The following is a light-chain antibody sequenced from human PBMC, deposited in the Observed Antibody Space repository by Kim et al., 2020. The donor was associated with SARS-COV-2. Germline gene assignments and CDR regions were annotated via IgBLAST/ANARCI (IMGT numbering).Light chain of an antibody. CDR2: DAS. J-gene: IGKJ4*01. V-gene: IGKV3-11*01. CDR1: QSVSTY. CDR3: QQRSNWPPT. Sequence: SLAPGERATLSCRASQSVSTYLAWYQHKPGQAPRLLIHDASNRATGIPPRFSGSGSGTDFILTISSLEPEDFAIYYCQQRSNWPPTFGGGTKLEI.